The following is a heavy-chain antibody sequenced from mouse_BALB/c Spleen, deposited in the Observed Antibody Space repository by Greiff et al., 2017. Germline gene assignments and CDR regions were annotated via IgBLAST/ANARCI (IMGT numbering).Heavy chain of an antibody. D-gene: IGHD2-10*02. CDR1: GYTFTSYY. Sequence: VQLQQPGAELVKPGASVKLSCKASGYTFTSYYMYWVKQRPGQGLEWIGGINPSNGGTNFNEKFKSKATLTVDKSSSTAYMQLSSLTSEDSAVYYCTREEYGNLYYAMDYWGQGTSVTVSS. V-gene: IGHV1S81*02. CDR3: TREEYGNLYYAMDY. J-gene: IGHJ4*01. CDR2: INPSNGGT.